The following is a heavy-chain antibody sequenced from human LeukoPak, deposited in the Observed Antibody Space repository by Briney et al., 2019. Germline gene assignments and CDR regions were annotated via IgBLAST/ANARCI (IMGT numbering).Heavy chain of an antibody. J-gene: IGHJ4*02. CDR2: IYYSGST. D-gene: IGHD5-12*01. CDR1: GGSISSYY. V-gene: IGHV4-59*01. Sequence: SETLSLTCTVSGGSISSYYWSWIRQPPGKGLEWIGYIYYSGSTNYNPSLKSRVTISVDTSKNQFSLKLSSVTAADTAVYYCATSRQVATMTSLDYWGQGTLVTVSS. CDR3: ATSRQVATMTSLDY.